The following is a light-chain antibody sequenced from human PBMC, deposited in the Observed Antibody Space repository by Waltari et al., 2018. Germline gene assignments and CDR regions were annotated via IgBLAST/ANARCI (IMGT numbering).Light chain of an antibody. CDR1: QSLSNY. CDR3: QQRRNWPLT. V-gene: IGKV3-11*01. Sequence: DIVLTQSPATLSLSPGERATLSSRASQSLSNYLAWYQQKPVQAPRLLIYDTSNRATGIPARFSGSGFGTDFTLTISSLEPEDFAVYYCQQRRNWPLTFGGGTKVEIK. CDR2: DTS. J-gene: IGKJ4*01.